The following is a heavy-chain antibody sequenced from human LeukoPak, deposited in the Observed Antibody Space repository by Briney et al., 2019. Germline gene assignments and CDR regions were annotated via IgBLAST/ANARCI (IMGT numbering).Heavy chain of an antibody. Sequence: GGSLRLSCVASGFPFSSYWMTWVRQAPGKGLEWVANIKQDGSKKSYVDSVKGRLTISRDNAKNSLYLQMDSLRAEDTAIYYCTRVGYIDEGIDYWGQGTLVTVSS. CDR2: IKQDGSKK. CDR1: GFPFSSYW. V-gene: IGHV3-7*04. D-gene: IGHD5-24*01. J-gene: IGHJ4*02. CDR3: TRVGYIDEGIDY.